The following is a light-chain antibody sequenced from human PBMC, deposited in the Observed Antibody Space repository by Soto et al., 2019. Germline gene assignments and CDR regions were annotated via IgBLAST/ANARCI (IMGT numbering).Light chain of an antibody. J-gene: IGKJ4*01. CDR2: GAT. CDR3: QQLNSYPLT. CDR1: QGISSY. V-gene: IGKV1-9*01. Sequence: DIQLTQSPSFLSASVGDRVTITCRASQGISSYLAWYQQKPGKAPKVLMYGATTLQSGVPSRFRGSGSGTEFTPTISNLQPEDSATYFCQQLNSYPLTFGGGTKVDIK.